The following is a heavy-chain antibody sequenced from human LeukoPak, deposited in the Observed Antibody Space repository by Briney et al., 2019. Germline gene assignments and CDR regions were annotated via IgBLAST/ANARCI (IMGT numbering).Heavy chain of an antibody. J-gene: IGHJ4*02. V-gene: IGHV4-59*01. Sequence: SETLSLTCTVSGGSINSYYWSWIRQPPGKGLEWIGYISYSGSTNYNPSLKSRVTISVDTSKNLFFPKLTSVTVADTALYYCARGNANWDQGTLVTVSS. CDR1: GGSINSYY. CDR2: ISYSGST. CDR3: ARGNAN.